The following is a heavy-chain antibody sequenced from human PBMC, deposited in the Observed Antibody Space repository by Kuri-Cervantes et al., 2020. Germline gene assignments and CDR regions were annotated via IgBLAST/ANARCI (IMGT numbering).Heavy chain of an antibody. V-gene: IGHV3-33*01. J-gene: IGHJ6*03. CDR3: ARGYRSTKGRAPYYYYYYMDV. CDR1: GFTFSSYG. CDR2: IWYDGSNK. D-gene: IGHD1-1*01. Sequence: GGSLRLSCAASGFTFSSYGMHWVRQAPGKGLEWVAVIWYDGSNKYYADSVKGRFTISRDNSKNTLYLPMNSLRAEDTAVYYCARGYRSTKGRAPYYYYYYMDVWGKGTTVTVSS.